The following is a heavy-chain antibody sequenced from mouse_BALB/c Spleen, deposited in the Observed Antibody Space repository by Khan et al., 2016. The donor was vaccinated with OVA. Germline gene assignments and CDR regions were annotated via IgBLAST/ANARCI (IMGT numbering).Heavy chain of an antibody. V-gene: IGHV3-2*02. CDR3: ARGNYYGYYFDY. CDR1: GYSITSNYA. J-gene: IGHJ2*01. Sequence: EVQLQESGPGLVKPSQSLSLTCTVTGYSITSNYAWNWIRQFPGNKLEWMGYISYSDSTSYNPSLKSRISITRDTSLNQFFLQLNSVTTEDTATYYCARGNYYGYYFDYWGQGTTLTVSS. CDR2: ISYSDST. D-gene: IGHD1-1*01.